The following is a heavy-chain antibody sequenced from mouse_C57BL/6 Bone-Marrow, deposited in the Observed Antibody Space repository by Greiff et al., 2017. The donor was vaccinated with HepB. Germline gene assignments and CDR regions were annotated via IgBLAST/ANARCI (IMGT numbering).Heavy chain of an antibody. CDR2: IRNKANNHAT. V-gene: IGHV6-6*01. CDR1: GFTFSDAW. Sequence: EVQLQESGGGLVQPGGSMKLSCAASGFTFSDAWMDWVRQSPEKGLEWVAEIRNKANNHATYYAESVKGRFTISRDDSKSSVHLQMNSLRAEDTGIYYCTRGGYDWFAYWGQGTLVTVSA. D-gene: IGHD2-2*01. CDR3: TRGGYDWFAY. J-gene: IGHJ3*01.